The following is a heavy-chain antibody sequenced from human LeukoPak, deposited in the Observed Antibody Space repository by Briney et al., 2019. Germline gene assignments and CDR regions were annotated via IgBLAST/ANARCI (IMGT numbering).Heavy chain of an antibody. D-gene: IGHD3-10*01. V-gene: IGHV1-2*02. J-gene: IGHJ6*03. CDR3: ATGAQYGLRGVAYFYYMHV. CDR2: VNPRNGGT. Sequence: ASVKVSCKASGYPFTGYYVHWVRQAPGHGLEWMGWVNPRNGGTHSAQKFQGRFSMTGDTSITTAYMELSSLTSDDMAVYYCATGAQYGLRGVAYFYYMHVWGTGTTVTVSS. CDR1: GYPFTGYY.